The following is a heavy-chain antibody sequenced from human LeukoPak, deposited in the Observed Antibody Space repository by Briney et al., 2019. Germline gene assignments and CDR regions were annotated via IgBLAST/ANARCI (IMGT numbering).Heavy chain of an antibody. CDR2: ISSSGSTI. D-gene: IGHD3-10*02. V-gene: IGHV3-48*03. CDR1: GFSFSSYE. J-gene: IGHJ6*04. Sequence: GGSLRLSCAASGFSFSSYEMNWVRQAPGKGLEWVSYISSSGSTIYYADSVKGRFTISRDNAKNSLYLQMNSLRAEDTAVYYCAELGITMIGGVWGKETTVTISS. CDR3: AELGITMIGGV.